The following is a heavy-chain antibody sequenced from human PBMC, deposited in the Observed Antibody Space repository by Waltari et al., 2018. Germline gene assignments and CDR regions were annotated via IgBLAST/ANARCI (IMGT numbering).Heavy chain of an antibody. Sequence: QVQLQESGPGLVKPSETLSLTCTVSGGSISSHYWSWIRQPPGKGLEWIGYIYYSGSTNYNPYLKSRVTISVDTSKNQFSLKLSSVTAADTAVYYCARDSGSYYDIWGQGTMVTVSS. CDR2: IYYSGST. V-gene: IGHV4-59*11. D-gene: IGHD1-26*01. CDR3: ARDSGSYYDI. J-gene: IGHJ3*02. CDR1: GGSISSHY.